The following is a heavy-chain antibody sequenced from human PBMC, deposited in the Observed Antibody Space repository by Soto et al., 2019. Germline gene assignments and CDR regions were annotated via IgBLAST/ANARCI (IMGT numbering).Heavy chain of an antibody. CDR2: IYYSGST. CDR1: GGSISSYY. CDR3: ARPRPDYYYYYMDV. Sequence: SETLSLTCTVSGGSISSYYWSWIRQPPGKGLEWIGYIYYSGSTNYNPSLKSRVTISVDTSKNQFSLKLSSVTAADTAVYSCARPRPDYYYYYMDVWGKGTTVTVSS. V-gene: IGHV4-59*08. J-gene: IGHJ6*03.